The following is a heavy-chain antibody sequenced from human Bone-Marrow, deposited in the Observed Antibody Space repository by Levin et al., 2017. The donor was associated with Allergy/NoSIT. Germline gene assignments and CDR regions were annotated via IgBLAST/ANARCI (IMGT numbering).Heavy chain of an antibody. CDR3: ARGPNRSPYCTNGVCYIFSD. D-gene: IGHD2-8*01. V-gene: IGHV4-30-4*01. Sequence: SETLSLTCTVSGGSISSGDYYWSWIRQPPGRGLEWIGYIYYSGSTYYNPSLKSRVTISVDTSKNQFSLKLSSVTAADTAVYYCARGPNRSPYCTNGVCYIFSDWGQGTLVTVSS. CDR1: GGSISSGDYY. J-gene: IGHJ4*02. CDR2: IYYSGST.